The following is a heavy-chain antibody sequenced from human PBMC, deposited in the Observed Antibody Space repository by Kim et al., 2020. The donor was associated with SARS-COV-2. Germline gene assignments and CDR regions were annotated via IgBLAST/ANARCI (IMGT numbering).Heavy chain of an antibody. CDR1: GFTFSSYA. J-gene: IGHJ4*02. V-gene: IGHV3-30*04. Sequence: GGSLRLSCAASGFTFSSYAMHWVRQAPGKGLEWVAVISYDGSNKYYADSVKGRFTISRDNSKNTLYLQMNSLRAEDTAVYYCARDTQAYAGPGWYSHFDYWGQGTLVTVSS. D-gene: IGHD6-19*01. CDR3: ARDTQAYAGPGWYSHFDY. CDR2: ISYDGSNK.